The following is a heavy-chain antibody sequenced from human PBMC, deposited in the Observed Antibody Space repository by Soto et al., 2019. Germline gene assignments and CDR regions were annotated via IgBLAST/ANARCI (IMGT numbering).Heavy chain of an antibody. CDR1: GYTFTSYD. CDR3: ARGRGRIAARRNWFDP. J-gene: IGHJ5*02. V-gene: IGHV1-8*01. D-gene: IGHD6-6*01. Sequence: ASVKVSCTASGYTFTSYDINWVRQATGQGLEWMGWMNPNSGNTGYAKKFQGRVTMTRNTSISKAYMELSSLRSEDTAVYYCARGRGRIAARRNWFDPWGQGTLVTVSS. CDR2: MNPNSGNT.